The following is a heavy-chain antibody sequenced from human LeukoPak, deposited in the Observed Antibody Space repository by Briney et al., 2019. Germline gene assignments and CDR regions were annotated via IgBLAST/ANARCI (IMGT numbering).Heavy chain of an antibody. CDR1: GYTFTGYY. D-gene: IGHD1-26*01. CDR2: INPNSGGT. V-gene: IGHV1-2*02. CDR3: TRVTLRGSKYNWFDP. J-gene: IGHJ5*02. Sequence: ASVKVSCKASGYTFTGYYMHWVRQAPGQGLEWMGWINPNSGGTNYAQKFQGRVTMTRDTSTSTAYLELRGLTYDDSAVYYCTRVTLRGSKYNWFDPWGQGTRVSVSS.